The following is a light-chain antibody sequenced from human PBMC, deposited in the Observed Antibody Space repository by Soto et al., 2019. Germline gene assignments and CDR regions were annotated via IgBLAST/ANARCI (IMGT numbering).Light chain of an antibody. V-gene: IGKV1-33*01. CDR1: QDLSNY. CDR2: DAS. Sequence: DIQMTQSPSSLSASVGDRVTITCQASQDLSNYLNWYQQKPGKAPKLLIYDASNLETGVPSRFSGSGSGTDFTFTISRLQPGDIATYYCQQYDKLPVTFGGGTKVEIK. J-gene: IGKJ4*01. CDR3: QQYDKLPVT.